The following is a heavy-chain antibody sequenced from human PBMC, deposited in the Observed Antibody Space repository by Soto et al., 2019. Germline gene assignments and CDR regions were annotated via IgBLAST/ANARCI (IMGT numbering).Heavy chain of an antibody. CDR2: IKSKSQGGTT. CDR3: RTDSYTDLTVVRLDN. J-gene: IGHJ4*01. D-gene: IGHD3-22*01. Sequence: GGALRLSFAVSGLPFSTALINWVRQAPGKGLEWVGRIKSKSQGGTTNFAEPVKGRFAISRDDSKSIAHMEMNSLKIEDTAVYYCRTDSYTDLTVVRLDNGGHGILVTVSP. V-gene: IGHV3-15*07. CDR1: GLPFSTAL.